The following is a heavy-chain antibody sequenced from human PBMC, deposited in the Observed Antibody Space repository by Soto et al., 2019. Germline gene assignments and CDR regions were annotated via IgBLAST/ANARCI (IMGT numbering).Heavy chain of an antibody. Sequence: QVQLVQSGAEVKKPGSSVKVSCKASGDTFSSYAINWVRQAPGQGLEWMGGIIPMFGTANYAQKFKGRVTITAVESTSTVYMELSSLRSEDTAVYYCARVGPAHYYDSSGYYSPLDYWGQGTLVTVSS. V-gene: IGHV1-69*01. D-gene: IGHD3-22*01. CDR3: ARVGPAHYYDSSGYYSPLDY. J-gene: IGHJ4*02. CDR1: GDTFSSYA. CDR2: IIPMFGTA.